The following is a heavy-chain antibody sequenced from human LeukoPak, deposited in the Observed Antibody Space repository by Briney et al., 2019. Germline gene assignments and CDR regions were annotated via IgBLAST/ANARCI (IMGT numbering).Heavy chain of an antibody. CDR1: GYTFTGYY. J-gene: IGHJ4*02. Sequence: ASVKVSCKASGYTFTGYYMHWVRQAPGQGLKWMGRINPNSGGTNYAQKFQGRVTMTRDTSISTAYMELSRLRSDDTAVYYCATIPIVVVPAASLPLDYWGQGTLVTVSS. V-gene: IGHV1-2*06. CDR3: ATIPIVVVPAASLPLDY. D-gene: IGHD2-2*01. CDR2: INPNSGGT.